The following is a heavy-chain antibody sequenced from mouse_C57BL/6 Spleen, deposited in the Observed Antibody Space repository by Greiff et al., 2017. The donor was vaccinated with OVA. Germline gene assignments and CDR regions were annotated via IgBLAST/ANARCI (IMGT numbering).Heavy chain of an antibody. D-gene: IGHD1-1*01. CDR2: IHPNSGST. V-gene: IGHV1-64*01. J-gene: IGHJ2*01. CDR3: ARSASTVVAKD. CDR1: GYTFTSYW. Sequence: VQLQQPGAELVKPGASVKLSCKASGYTFTSYWMHWVKQRPGQGLEWIGMIHPNSGSTNYNEKFKSKATLTVDKSSSTAYMQLSSLTSEDSAVYYCARSASTVVAKDGGQGTTLTVSS.